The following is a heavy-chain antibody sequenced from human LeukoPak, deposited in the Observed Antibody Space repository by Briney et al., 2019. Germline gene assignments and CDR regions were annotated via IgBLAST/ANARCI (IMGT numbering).Heavy chain of an antibody. D-gene: IGHD3-3*01. CDR3: ARPSDTIFGVEHRDY. J-gene: IGHJ4*02. CDR1: GYTFTSYG. Sequence: ASVKVSCKASGYTFTSYGISWVRQAPGKGLEWVSAISGSGGSTYYADSVKGRFTISRDNSKNTLYLQMNSLRAEDTAVYYCARPSDTIFGVEHRDYWGQGTLVTVSS. V-gene: IGHV3-23*01. CDR2: ISGSGGST.